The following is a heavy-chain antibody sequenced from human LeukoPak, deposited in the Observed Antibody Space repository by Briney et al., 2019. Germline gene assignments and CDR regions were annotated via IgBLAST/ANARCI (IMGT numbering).Heavy chain of an antibody. D-gene: IGHD4-17*01. CDR3: ARASHLTTAEYYFDY. CDR1: GGSISSHY. Sequence: PSETLSLTCTVSGGSISSHYWSWIRQPPGKGLEWIGYIYYSGSTNYNPSLKSRVTISVDTSKNQFSLKLSSVTAADTAVYYCARASHLTTAEYYFDYWGQGTLVTVSS. V-gene: IGHV4-59*11. J-gene: IGHJ4*02. CDR2: IYYSGST.